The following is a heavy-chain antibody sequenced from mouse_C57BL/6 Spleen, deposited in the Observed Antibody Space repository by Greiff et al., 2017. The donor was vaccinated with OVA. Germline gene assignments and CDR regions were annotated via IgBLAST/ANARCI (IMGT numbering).Heavy chain of an antibody. CDR3: ARTYYGSSYYYAMDY. V-gene: IGHV1-22*01. D-gene: IGHD1-1*01. Sequence: DVQLQESGPELVKPGASVKMSCKASGYTFTDYNMHWVKQSHGKSLEWIGYINPNNGGTSYNQKFKGKATLTVNKSSSTAYMELRSLTSEDSAVYYCARTYYGSSYYYAMDYWGQGTSVTVSS. J-gene: IGHJ4*01. CDR2: INPNNGGT. CDR1: GYTFTDYN.